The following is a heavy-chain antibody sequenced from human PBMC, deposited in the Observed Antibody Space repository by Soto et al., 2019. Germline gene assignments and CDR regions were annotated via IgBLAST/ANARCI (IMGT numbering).Heavy chain of an antibody. CDR3: ATSGRRFWSGYFAFDI. D-gene: IGHD3-3*01. CDR1: GYTLTELS. Sequence: ASVKVSCKVSGYTLTELSMHWVRQAPGKGLEWMGGFDPEDGETIYAQKFQGRVTMTEDTSTDTAYMELSSLRSGDTAVYYCATSGRRFWSGYFAFDIWGQGTMVTVSS. CDR2: FDPEDGET. J-gene: IGHJ3*02. V-gene: IGHV1-24*01.